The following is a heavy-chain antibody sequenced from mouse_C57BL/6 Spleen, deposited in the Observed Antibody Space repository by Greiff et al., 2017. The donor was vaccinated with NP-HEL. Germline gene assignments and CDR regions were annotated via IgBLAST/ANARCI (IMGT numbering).Heavy chain of an antibody. D-gene: IGHD2-10*01. V-gene: IGHV5-9-1*02. Sequence: EVMLVESGEGLVKPGGSLKLSCAASGFTFSSYAMSWVRQTPEKRLEWVAYISSGGDYIYYADTVKGRFTISRDNARNTLYLQMSSLKSEVTAMYYCTRGGDLLPELFFANWGQGTLVTVSA. CDR1: GFTFSSYA. CDR3: TRGGDLLPELFFAN. J-gene: IGHJ3*01. CDR2: ISSGGDYI.